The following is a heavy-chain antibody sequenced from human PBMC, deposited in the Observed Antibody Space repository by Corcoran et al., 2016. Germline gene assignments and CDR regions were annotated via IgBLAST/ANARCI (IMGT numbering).Heavy chain of an antibody. V-gene: IGHV1-8*01. J-gene: IGHJ4*02. D-gene: IGHD6-13*01. CDR3: ARVSSDSSSPDY. Sequence: QVQLVQSGAEVKKPGASVKVSCKASGYTFTSYDIKWVRQATGQGLEWMGWMNPNSGNTGYAQKFQGRVTMTRNTSISTAYMELSSLRSADTAVYYCARVSSDSSSPDYGGQGTLVTVSS. CDR1: GYTFTSYD. CDR2: MNPNSGNT.